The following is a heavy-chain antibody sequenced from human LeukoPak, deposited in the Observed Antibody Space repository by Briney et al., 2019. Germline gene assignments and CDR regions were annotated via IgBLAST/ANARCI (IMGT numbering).Heavy chain of an antibody. J-gene: IGHJ4*02. CDR1: GHTFINYG. D-gene: IGHD6-13*01. V-gene: IGHV1-18*01. CDR3: ARGIAAAGTSRYSGSYSINDY. Sequence: ASVKVSCKASGHTFINYGISWVRQAPGQGLEWMGWISAYNGNTNYAQKLQSRVTMTTDTSTSTAYMELRSLRSDDTAVYYCARGIAAAGTSRYSGSYSINDYWGQGTLVTVSS. CDR2: ISAYNGNT.